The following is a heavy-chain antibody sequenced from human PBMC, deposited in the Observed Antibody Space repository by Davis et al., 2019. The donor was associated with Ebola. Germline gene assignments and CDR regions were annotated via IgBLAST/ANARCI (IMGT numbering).Heavy chain of an antibody. CDR3: ARRGYCSSTSCGRGMDV. CDR1: GYSFTSYW. Sequence: GESLKISCKGSGYSFTSYWIGWVRQMPGKGLEWRGLNYSGDSDTRYSPSFQGQLTISADKSISTAYLQWSSLRASDTAMYYCARRGYCSSTSCGRGMDVWGQGTTVTVSS. J-gene: IGHJ6*02. D-gene: IGHD2-2*01. V-gene: IGHV5-51*01. CDR2: NYSGDSDT.